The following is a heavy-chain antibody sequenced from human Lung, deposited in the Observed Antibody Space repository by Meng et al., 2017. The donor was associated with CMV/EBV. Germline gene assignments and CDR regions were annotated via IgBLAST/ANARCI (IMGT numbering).Heavy chain of an antibody. J-gene: IGHJ5*02. V-gene: IGHV4-61*01. CDR2: SYYSGNT. Sequence: CTVSGGSISSGSYYWRWIRQKPGKGLEWIEYSYYSGNTPYLTSLESRVAITADTHNNQCSRRLSSVNAADKAVYYCARASPGWVDHWGQGTLVTVSS. CDR1: GGSISSGSYY. CDR3: ARASPGWVDH.